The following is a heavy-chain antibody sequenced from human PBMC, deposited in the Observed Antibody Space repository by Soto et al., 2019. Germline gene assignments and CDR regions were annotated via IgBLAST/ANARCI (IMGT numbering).Heavy chain of an antibody. Sequence: SETLSLTCTVSGGSISSSYYWTWIRQPPGTGLEWIGYIYYSGSTNYNPSLKSRVTISVDTSKNQFSLKLSSVTAADTAVYYCARHGGATIREDDYYYYYMDVWGKGTTVTVSS. V-gene: IGHV4-59*08. CDR1: GGSISSSYY. D-gene: IGHD5-12*01. CDR2: IYYSGST. CDR3: ARHGGATIREDDYYYYYMDV. J-gene: IGHJ6*03.